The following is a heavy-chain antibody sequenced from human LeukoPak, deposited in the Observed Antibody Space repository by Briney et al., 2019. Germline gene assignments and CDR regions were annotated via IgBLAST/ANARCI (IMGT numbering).Heavy chain of an antibody. J-gene: IGHJ5*02. CDR2: IDLSDSYT. CDR1: GNNFTSYW. V-gene: IGHV5-10-1*01. CDR3: ARLQGYNWFDP. Sequence: GESLRISCKGSGNNFTSYWISLVRQMPGKGLEWMGRIDLSDSYTNYNPSFQGHVTISADKSITTAYLQWSSLEASDTAMYYCARLQGYNWFDPWGQGTLVTVSS.